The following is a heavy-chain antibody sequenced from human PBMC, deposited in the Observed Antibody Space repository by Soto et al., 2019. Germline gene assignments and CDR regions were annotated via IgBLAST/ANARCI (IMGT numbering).Heavy chain of an antibody. CDR1: GYSISSRSYS. Sequence: LSLHCTMAGYSISSRSYSCGVIRHPPGKGLEWIGSIYYSGSTYYNPSLRSRVSMSMDTSKKEIYLELTSVTAADTAVYYCVRDVTAVGTDWFDPWGQGTLVTFAS. D-gene: IGHD6-13*01. CDR3: VRDVTAVGTDWFDP. CDR2: IYYSGST. V-gene: IGHV4-39*07. J-gene: IGHJ5*02.